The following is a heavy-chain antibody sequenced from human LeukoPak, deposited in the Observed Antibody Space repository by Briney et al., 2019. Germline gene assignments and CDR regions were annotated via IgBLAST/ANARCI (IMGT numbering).Heavy chain of an antibody. CDR2: INNDGSST. J-gene: IGHJ4*02. CDR3: ARGGWGTAIDY. V-gene: IGHV3-74*01. Sequence: GGSLRLSCAASGFTFSGYWMHWVRQAPGKGLVWVSRINNDGSSTTYADSVKGRFTISRDNAKNTLDLQMNSLTVEDTAVYYCARGGWGTAIDYLGQGTLVTVSS. CDR1: GFTFSGYW. D-gene: IGHD1-7*01.